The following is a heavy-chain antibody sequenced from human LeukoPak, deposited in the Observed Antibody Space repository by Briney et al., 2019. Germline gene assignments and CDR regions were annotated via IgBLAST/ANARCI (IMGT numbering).Heavy chain of an antibody. D-gene: IGHD3-10*01. CDR3: AREPTGGYYYYMDV. CDR2: MNPNSGNT. V-gene: IGHV1-8*03. J-gene: IGHJ6*03. CDR1: GYTFTSYD. Sequence: ASVTVSCKASGYTFTSYDINWVRQATGQGLEWMGWMNPNSGNTGYAQKFQGRVTITRNTSISTAYMELSSLRSEDTAVYYCAREPTGGYYYYMDVWGKGTTVTVSS.